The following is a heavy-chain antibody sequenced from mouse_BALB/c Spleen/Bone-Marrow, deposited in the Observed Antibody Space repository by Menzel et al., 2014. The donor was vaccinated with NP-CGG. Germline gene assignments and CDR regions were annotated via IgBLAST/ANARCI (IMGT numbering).Heavy chain of an antibody. Sequence: EVQLQESGAELVKPGASVKLSCTASGFNIKDAYMHWVKQRPEQGLEWIGRIDPANGNTKYDPKFQGKATITADTSSNTAYLQLSSLTSEDTAVYYCAGDGAYWGQGTLVTVSA. D-gene: IGHD3-3*01. V-gene: IGHV14-3*02. CDR1: GFNIKDAY. J-gene: IGHJ3*01. CDR2: IDPANGNT. CDR3: AGDGAY.